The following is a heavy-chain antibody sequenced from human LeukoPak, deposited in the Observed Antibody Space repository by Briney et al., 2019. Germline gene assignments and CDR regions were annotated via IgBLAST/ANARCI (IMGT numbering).Heavy chain of an antibody. CDR3: ARGRLWFGELFGY. D-gene: IGHD3-10*01. CDR1: GFTFSSYG. Sequence: GGSLRLSCAASGFTFSSYGMSWVRQAPGKGLEGVSTITGSGGSTYYAGSVQGRFTISRDNSKNTLYLQMNSLRAEDTAVYYCARGRLWFGELFGYWGQGTLVTVSS. V-gene: IGHV3-23*01. CDR2: ITGSGGST. J-gene: IGHJ4*02.